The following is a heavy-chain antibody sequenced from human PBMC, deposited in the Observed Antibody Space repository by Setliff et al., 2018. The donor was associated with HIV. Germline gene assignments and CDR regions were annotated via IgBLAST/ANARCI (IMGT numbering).Heavy chain of an antibody. Sequence: PGGSLRLSCAASGFTFTSYWMIWVRRAPGKGLEWVANINQDGSEKNYVDSVKGRFTISRDNAKNSMDLQMNSLRAEDTAIYYCARKLRPGHGVDVWGQGTTVTVSS. CDR1: GFTFTSYW. V-gene: IGHV3-7*01. D-gene: IGHD3-10*01. CDR2: INQDGSEK. CDR3: ARKLRPGHGVDV. J-gene: IGHJ6*02.